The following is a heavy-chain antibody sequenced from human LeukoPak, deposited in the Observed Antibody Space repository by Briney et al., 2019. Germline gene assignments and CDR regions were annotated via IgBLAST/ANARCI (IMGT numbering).Heavy chain of an antibody. CDR2: IKQDGGEK. CDR1: GFTFSWYW. Sequence: GGPLRLSCVASGFTFSWYWMSGVRQAPGKGLEGVANIKQDGGEKYYVDSVKGRFTISRDNAKNSLYLQMNSLRAEDTAVYYCARPELAYCGGDCLDAFHIWGQGTMVTVSS. J-gene: IGHJ3*02. D-gene: IGHD2-21*02. V-gene: IGHV3-7*01. CDR3: ARPELAYCGGDCLDAFHI.